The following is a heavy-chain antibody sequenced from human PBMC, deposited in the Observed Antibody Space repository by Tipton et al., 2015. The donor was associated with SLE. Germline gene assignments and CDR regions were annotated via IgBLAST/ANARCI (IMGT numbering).Heavy chain of an antibody. CDR1: GYSFTSYW. CDR2: INHSGST. Sequence: QLVQSGAEVKKPGESLRISCKGSGYSFTSYWISWIRQPPGKGLEWIGEINHSGSTNYNPSLKSRVTISVDTSKNQFSLKLSSVTAADTAVYYCARYRAAGYFDYWGQGTLVTVSS. J-gene: IGHJ4*02. V-gene: IGHV4-34*08. D-gene: IGHD6-13*01. CDR3: ARYRAAGYFDY.